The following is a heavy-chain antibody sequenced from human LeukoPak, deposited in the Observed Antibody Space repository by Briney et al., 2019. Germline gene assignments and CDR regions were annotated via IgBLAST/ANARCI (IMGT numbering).Heavy chain of an antibody. CDR1: GGSLSGFY. CDR3: ARLTLGTMVRGVTFWFDP. D-gene: IGHD3-10*01. V-gene: IGHV4-34*01. Sequence: SETLSLTCAVYGGSLSGFYWSWIRQSPGKGLEWIGEINQSGSTNYNPSLKSRVTISVDTSKNQFSLKLSSVTAADTAVYYCARLTLGTMVRGVTFWFDPWGQGTLVTVSS. CDR2: INQSGST. J-gene: IGHJ5*02.